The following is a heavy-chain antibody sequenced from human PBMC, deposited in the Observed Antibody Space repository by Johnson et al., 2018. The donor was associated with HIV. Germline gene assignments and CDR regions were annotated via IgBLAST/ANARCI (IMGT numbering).Heavy chain of an antibody. CDR3: ATSSLGWGLDGFDI. CDR2: INWNGGST. CDR1: GFTFDDYG. V-gene: IGHV3-20*04. Sequence: VQLVESGGGLVQPGGSLRLSCVASGFTFDDYGMTWVRQAPGKGLEWVSGINWNGGSTDYADSVSGRFTISRDNSENTLNLQMNSLRGEDTAVYYCATSSLGWGLDGFDIWGRGTMVTVSS. D-gene: IGHD3-16*01. J-gene: IGHJ3*02.